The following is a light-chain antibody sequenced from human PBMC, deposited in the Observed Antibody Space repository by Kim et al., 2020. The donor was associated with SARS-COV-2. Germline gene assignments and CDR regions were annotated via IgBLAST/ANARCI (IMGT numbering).Light chain of an antibody. CDR3: KSRDSSGTSYV. Sequence: SSALTQDPAVSVALGQTVRITCQGDSLRRYYASWYQQRPGQAPVVVIYAKTNRPSGIPDRFSGSSAGDTASLTITGAQAEDEADYYCKSRDSSGTSYVFGSGTKVTVL. J-gene: IGLJ1*01. V-gene: IGLV3-19*01. CDR2: AKT. CDR1: SLRRYY.